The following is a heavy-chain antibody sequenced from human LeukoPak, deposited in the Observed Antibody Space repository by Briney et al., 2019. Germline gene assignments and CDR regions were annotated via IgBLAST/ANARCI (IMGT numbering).Heavy chain of an antibody. D-gene: IGHD6-19*01. Sequence: SETLSLTCAVYGGSFSGYYWRWIRQPPGKGLEWIGEINHSGSTNYNPSLKSRVTISVDTSKNQFSLKLSSVTAADTAVYYCARGPEEVKAVAGTRGFDYWGQGTLVTVSS. J-gene: IGHJ4*02. CDR1: GGSFSGYY. V-gene: IGHV4-34*01. CDR3: ARGPEEVKAVAGTRGFDY. CDR2: INHSGST.